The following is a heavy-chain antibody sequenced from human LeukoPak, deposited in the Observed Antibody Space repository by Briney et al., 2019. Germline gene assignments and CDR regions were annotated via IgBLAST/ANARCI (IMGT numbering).Heavy chain of an antibody. CDR2: IHYSGST. D-gene: IGHD3-16*01. CDR3: ARQLWGTSIWGLDY. J-gene: IGHJ4*02. Sequence: SETLSRTCTVSGGSISSSSYYWGWIRQPPGKGLEWIGAIHYSGSTYYNPSLKSRVTISVDTSKNQFSLKLSSVTAADTAVYYCARQLWGTSIWGLDYWGQGTLVTVSS. V-gene: IGHV4-39*01. CDR1: GGSISSSSYY.